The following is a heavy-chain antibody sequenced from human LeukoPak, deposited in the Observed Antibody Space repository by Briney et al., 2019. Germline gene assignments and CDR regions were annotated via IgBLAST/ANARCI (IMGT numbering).Heavy chain of an antibody. CDR1: GFTFEDYG. D-gene: IGHD2-21*02. V-gene: IGHV3-20*04. CDR2: ISWDGDRT. Sequence: RPGGSLRLSCAASGFTFEDYGMSWVRQGPGKGLEWVSGISWDGDRTDYADSVKGRFTNSRDNAKNSLYLQMNSLRAEDTALYYCAKDFDDFDDYWGQGTLVTVSS. J-gene: IGHJ4*02. CDR3: AKDFDDFDDY.